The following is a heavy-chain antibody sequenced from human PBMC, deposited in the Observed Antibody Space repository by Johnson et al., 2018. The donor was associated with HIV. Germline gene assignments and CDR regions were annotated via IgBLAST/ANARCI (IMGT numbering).Heavy chain of an antibody. CDR2: IYSDGIT. V-gene: IGHV3-66*01. J-gene: IGHJ3*02. CDR3: ATAVGYGYNSDPFDM. CDR1: GFTVSRNY. D-gene: IGHD5-24*01. Sequence: VQLVESGGGLVQPGGSLRLSCAASGFTVSRNYMSWVRQAPGKGREWVSVIYSDGITYYADSVKGRFIIPRDDSKRTLHLQMNSLQTEDTAVYHCATAVGYGYNSDPFDMWGQGNMVTVSS.